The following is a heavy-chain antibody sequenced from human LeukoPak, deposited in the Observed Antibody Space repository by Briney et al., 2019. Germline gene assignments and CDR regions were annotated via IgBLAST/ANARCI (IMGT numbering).Heavy chain of an antibody. D-gene: IGHD5-18*01. CDR3: AKRGFRYGDFDY. CDR2: MNPNSGNT. V-gene: IGHV1-8*01. CDR1: GYTFTSYD. J-gene: IGHJ4*02. Sequence: GAPVKVSCRASGYTFTSYDINWVRQASGQGLEWMGWMNPNSGNTGYAQKFQGRVTMTRNTSISTAYMELSSLRSEDTAVYYCAKRGFRYGDFDYWGQGTLVTVSS.